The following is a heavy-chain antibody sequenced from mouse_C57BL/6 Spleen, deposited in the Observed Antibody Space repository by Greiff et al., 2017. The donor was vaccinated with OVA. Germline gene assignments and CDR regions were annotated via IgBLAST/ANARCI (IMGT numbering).Heavy chain of an antibody. CDR1: GFTFSDAW. CDR3: TRPQGARGFAY. Sequence: EVKLMESGGGLVQPGGSMKLSCAASGFTFSDAWMDWVRQSPEKGLEWVAAIRNKANNHATYYAESVKGRFTISRDDSKSSVYLQMNSLRAEDTGIYYCTRPQGARGFAYWGQGTLVTVSA. J-gene: IGHJ3*01. CDR2: IRNKANNHAT. V-gene: IGHV6-6*01.